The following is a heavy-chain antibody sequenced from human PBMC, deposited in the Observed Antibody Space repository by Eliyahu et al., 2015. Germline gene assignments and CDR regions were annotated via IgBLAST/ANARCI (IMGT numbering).Heavy chain of an antibody. V-gene: IGHV1-8*01. CDR1: GYTFTSYD. Sequence: QVQLVQSGAEVKKPGASVKVSCKASGYTFTSYDINWVRQATGQGLEWMGWMNPNRGNTGYAQKFQGRVTMTRNTSISTAYMELSSLRSEDTAVYYCARGLGGRIWADRRRKSYLLDYWGQGTLVTVSS. CDR3: ARGLGGRIWADRRRKSYLLDY. J-gene: IGHJ4*02. CDR2: MNPNRGNT. D-gene: IGHD2-15*01.